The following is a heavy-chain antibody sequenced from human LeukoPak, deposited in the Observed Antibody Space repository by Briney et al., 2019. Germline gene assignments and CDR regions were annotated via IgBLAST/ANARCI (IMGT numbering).Heavy chain of an antibody. CDR3: ASVPKGEAVWFDYYYYMDV. D-gene: IGHD3-10*01. CDR2: IKQDGSEK. CDR1: GFSFSSYW. J-gene: IGHJ6*03. Sequence: GGSLRLSCEASGFSFSSYWMSWVRQAPGKGPEWVANIKQDGSEKYYQDSLKGRFTVSRDNAKNSLYLQINSLRVGDTAVYYCASVPKGEAVWFDYYYYMDVWGKGTTVTVSS. V-gene: IGHV3-7*01.